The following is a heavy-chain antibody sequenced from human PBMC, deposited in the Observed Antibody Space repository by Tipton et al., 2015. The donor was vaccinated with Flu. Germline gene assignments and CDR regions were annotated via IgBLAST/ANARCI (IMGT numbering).Heavy chain of an antibody. Sequence: TLSLTCTVSGGSISSYYWSWIRQSPGKGLEWIAYIYYAGGINYNPSLKSRATISVDMPRNQFSLKLSAVTAADTAVYYCAASPWGLHGDSYFELRGRGALVTVSS. D-gene: IGHD2-21*01. CDR1: GGSISSYY. J-gene: IGHJ4*02. V-gene: IGHV4-59*03. CDR3: AASPWGLHGDSYFEL. CDR2: IYYAGGI.